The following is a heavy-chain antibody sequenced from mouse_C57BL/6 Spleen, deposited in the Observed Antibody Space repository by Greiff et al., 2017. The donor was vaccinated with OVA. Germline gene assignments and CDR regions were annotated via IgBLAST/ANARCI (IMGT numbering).Heavy chain of an antibody. CDR1: GYTFTSYW. CDR3: ARHYYGSSYDAMDY. D-gene: IGHD1-1*01. V-gene: IGHV1-59*01. CDR2: IDPSDSYT. Sequence: VQLQQPGAELVRPGTSVKLSCKASGYTFTSYWMHWVKQRPGQGLEWIGVIDPSDSYTNYNQKFKGKATLTVDTSSSTAYMQLSSLTSEDSAVYYCARHYYGSSYDAMDYWGQGTSVTVSS. J-gene: IGHJ4*01.